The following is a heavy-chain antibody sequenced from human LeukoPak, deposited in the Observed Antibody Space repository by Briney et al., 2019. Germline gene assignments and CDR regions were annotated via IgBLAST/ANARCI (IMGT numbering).Heavy chain of an antibody. CDR2: FDPGDGET. Sequence: ASVKVSCKVSGYTLTDLSMHWVRQAPGKGLEWMGGFDPGDGETIYAQNFQGRVTMTEVTSTDTAYMEVRSLRSEDTAVYYCATSSGYGFLFEYWGQGTLVTVST. D-gene: IGHD3-10*01. CDR1: GYTLTDLS. J-gene: IGHJ4*02. CDR3: ATSSGYGFLFEY. V-gene: IGHV1-24*01.